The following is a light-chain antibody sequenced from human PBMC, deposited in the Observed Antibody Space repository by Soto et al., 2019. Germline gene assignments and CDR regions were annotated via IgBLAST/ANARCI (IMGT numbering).Light chain of an antibody. CDR3: QQSYSSPYS. V-gene: IGKV1-39*01. CDR2: AAS. Sequence: DIQMTQSPSSLSASVGDRVTITCRASQSISTYLNWYQQKPGKAPKVLIYAASSLQSGVPSRFSGSGSGTDFTLNITSLQPEDCAAYYCQQSYSSPYSFGQGTKLEIK. CDR1: QSISTY. J-gene: IGKJ2*03.